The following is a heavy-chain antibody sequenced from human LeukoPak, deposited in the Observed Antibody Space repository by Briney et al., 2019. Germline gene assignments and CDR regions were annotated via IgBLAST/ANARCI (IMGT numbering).Heavy chain of an antibody. CDR2: IYYSGST. CDR3: ARVCCGSGSYYNYEFDY. CDR1: GGSISSSSYY. V-gene: IGHV4-39*01. J-gene: IGHJ4*02. D-gene: IGHD3-10*01. Sequence: SETLSLTCTVSGGSISSSSYYWGWIRQPPGKGLEWIGSIYYSGSTYYNPSLKSRVTMSVDTSKNQFSLKLSSVTAADTAVYYCARVCCGSGSYYNYEFDYWGQGTLVTVSS.